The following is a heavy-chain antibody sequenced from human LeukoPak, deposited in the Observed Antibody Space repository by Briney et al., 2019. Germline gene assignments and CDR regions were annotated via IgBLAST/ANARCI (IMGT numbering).Heavy chain of an antibody. CDR2: IYYSGST. D-gene: IGHD1-1*01. J-gene: IGHJ3*02. CDR3: ARLTTVSWAFDI. Sequence: SETLSLTCTVSGGSIGSYYWSWIRQPPGKGLEWIGNIYYSGSTYYNPSLKSRVAISVDTSKNQFSLKLSTVTAADTAVYYCARLTTVSWAFDIWGQGTMATVSS. V-gene: IGHV4-59*08. CDR1: GGSIGSYY.